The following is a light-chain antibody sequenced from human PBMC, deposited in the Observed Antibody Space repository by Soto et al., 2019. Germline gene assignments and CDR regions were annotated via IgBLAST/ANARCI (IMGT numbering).Light chain of an antibody. CDR2: KAS. CDR3: QQYNSYRWT. CDR1: QSISDR. J-gene: IGKJ1*01. V-gene: IGKV1-5*03. Sequence: DFLMTQSPSILSASVGDRVTITCRASQSISDRLAWYQQKPGNAPKLLIYKASSLQSGVPSRFSGSGSGTEFTLTIISLQPDDFAMYYCQQYNSYRWTFGQGTKVEIK.